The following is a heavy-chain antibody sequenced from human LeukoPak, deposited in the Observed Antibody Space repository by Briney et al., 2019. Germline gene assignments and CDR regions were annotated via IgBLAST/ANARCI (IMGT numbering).Heavy chain of an antibody. J-gene: IGHJ4*02. CDR2: INPNSGDT. CDR1: GYSFTGYY. Sequence: ASVKVSCKASGYSFTGYYMHWVRQAPGQGLEWMGWINPNSGDTKYAQKFQGRVTMTRDTSISTAYMELSRLKSDDTAVYYCARDLWTGIAAAGTGDYWGQGTLVTVSS. V-gene: IGHV1-2*02. CDR3: ARDLWTGIAAAGTGDY. D-gene: IGHD6-13*01.